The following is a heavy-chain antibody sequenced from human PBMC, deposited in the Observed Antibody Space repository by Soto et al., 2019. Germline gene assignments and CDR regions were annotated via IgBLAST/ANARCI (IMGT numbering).Heavy chain of an antibody. V-gene: IGHV1-69*12. CDR1: GGTFSSYA. D-gene: IGHD2-21*02. CDR2: IIPIFGTA. Sequence: QVQLVQSGAAVKKPGSSVKVSCKASGGTFSSYAISWVRQAPGQGLEWMGGIIPIFGTANYAQKFQGRVTITADESTSTAYMELSSLRSEDTAVYYCARESRVVTAMPYYYYGMDVWGQGTTVTVSS. J-gene: IGHJ6*02. CDR3: ARESRVVTAMPYYYYGMDV.